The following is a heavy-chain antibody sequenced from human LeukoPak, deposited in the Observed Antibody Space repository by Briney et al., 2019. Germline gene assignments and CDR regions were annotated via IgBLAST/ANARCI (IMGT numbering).Heavy chain of an antibody. J-gene: IGHJ6*02. V-gene: IGHV3-11*01. CDR2: ISSSGSTI. CDR1: GFIFSDYY. Sequence: GGSLRLSCAASGFIFSDYYMSWIRQAPGKGLEWVSYISSSGSTIYYADSVKGRFTISRDNAKNSLYLQMNSLRAEDTAVYYCAREKDPYYYYGMDVWGQGTTVTVSS. CDR3: AREKDPYYYYGMDV.